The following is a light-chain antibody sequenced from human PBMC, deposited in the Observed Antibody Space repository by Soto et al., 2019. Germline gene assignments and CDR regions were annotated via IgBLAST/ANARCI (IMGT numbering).Light chain of an antibody. V-gene: IGLV2-14*01. Sequence: QSALTQPASVSGSPGQSITISCTGTSSDVGGYNYVSWYQQHPGKAPKLMIYEVSNRPSGVSNRFSGSKSGNTASLTISGLQPEDEADYHCSSYSSGSTLYVFGSGTKGTVL. CDR2: EVS. CDR3: SSYSSGSTLYV. J-gene: IGLJ1*01. CDR1: SSDVGGYNY.